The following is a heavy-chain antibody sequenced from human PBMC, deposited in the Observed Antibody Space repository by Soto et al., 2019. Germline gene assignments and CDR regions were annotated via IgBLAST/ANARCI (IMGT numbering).Heavy chain of an antibody. J-gene: IGHJ4*02. CDR1: GGSISSYY. CDR2: IYYSGST. D-gene: IGHD4-17*01. Sequence: SETLSLTCTVSGGSISSYYWSWIRQPPGKGLEWIGYIYYSGSTNYNPSLKSRVTISVDTSKNQFSLKLSSVTAADTAVYYCAGLAYGDDYFDYWGQGTLVTVS. V-gene: IGHV4-59*01. CDR3: AGLAYGDDYFDY.